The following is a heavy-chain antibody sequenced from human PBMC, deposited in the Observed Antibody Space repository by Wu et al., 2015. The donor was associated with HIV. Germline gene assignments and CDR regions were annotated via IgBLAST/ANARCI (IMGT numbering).Heavy chain of an antibody. CDR3: ARGGVYGVNVGDYSYYYYIDV. D-gene: IGHD4-23*01. CDR2: INPNTGGT. Sequence: QVQLVQSGTEVVKPGASVNVSCKASGYIFTVYYIHWVRQAPGKGLEWLGWINPNTGGTNSAPKFQGRVTMTRDKSISTAYMELRSLRSDDTAVYYCARGGVYGVNVGDYSYYYYIDVWGKGTTVTVSS. CDR1: GYIFTVYY. V-gene: IGHV1-2*02. J-gene: IGHJ6*03.